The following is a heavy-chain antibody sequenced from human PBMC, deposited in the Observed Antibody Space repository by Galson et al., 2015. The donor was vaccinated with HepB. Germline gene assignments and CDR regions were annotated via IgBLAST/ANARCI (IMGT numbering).Heavy chain of an antibody. CDR2: IKQDGSEK. D-gene: IGHD3-3*01. V-gene: IGHV3-7*01. Sequence: SLRLPCAASGFTFSSYWMSWVRQAPGKGLEWVANIKQDGSEKYYVDSVKGRFTISRDNAKNSLYLRMNSLRAEDTAVYYCARVGYDFWSGYYTGGYFDYWGQGTLITVSS. J-gene: IGHJ4*02. CDR3: ARVGYDFWSGYYTGGYFDY. CDR1: GFTFSSYW.